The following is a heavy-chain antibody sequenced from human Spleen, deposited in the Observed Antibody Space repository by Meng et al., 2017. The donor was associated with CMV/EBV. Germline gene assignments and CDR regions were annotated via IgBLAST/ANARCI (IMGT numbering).Heavy chain of an antibody. V-gene: IGHV1-2*02. CDR1: GYTFTGYF. D-gene: IGHD1-26*01. Sequence: ASVKVSSKASGYTFTGYFMHWVRQAPGQGLEWMVWINPNSGGTNYAQKFQGRGTITRDTSISTAYMELSKLRSEDTALFYCARDGSGSYLFDAWGQGTLVTVSS. J-gene: IGHJ4*02. CDR2: INPNSGGT. CDR3: ARDGSGSYLFDA.